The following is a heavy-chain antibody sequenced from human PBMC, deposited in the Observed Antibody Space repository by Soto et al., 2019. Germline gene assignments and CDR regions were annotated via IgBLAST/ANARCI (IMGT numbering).Heavy chain of an antibody. V-gene: IGHV1-69*02. CDR1: GGTFSSYT. CDR3: AIVSLKGYCYTTSCYNYFDC. D-gene: IGHD2-2*02. J-gene: IGHJ4*02. CDR2: IIPMLDIP. Sequence: GASVKVSCKASGGTFSSYTISWVRQAPGQGLEWMGRIIPMLDIPNYAQKFQGRVTITADKSTSTAYMELSSLRSEDTAVYYRAIVSLKGYCYTTSCYNYFDCWGQGTLVTV.